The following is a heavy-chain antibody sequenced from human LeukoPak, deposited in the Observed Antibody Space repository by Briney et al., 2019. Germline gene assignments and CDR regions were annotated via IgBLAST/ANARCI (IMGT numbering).Heavy chain of an antibody. CDR3: AREGPGDTVTTLNPDYYYMDV. CDR1: GYTFTGYY. D-gene: IGHD4-11*01. V-gene: IGHV1-2*02. CDR2: INPNSCGT. J-gene: IGHJ6*03. Sequence: GASVKVSCKASGYTFTGYYMHWVRQAPGQGLEWMGWINPNSCGTNYSQKFQGRVTMTRDTSISTAYMEMRRLRSDDTAVYYCAREGPGDTVTTLNPDYYYMDVWGKGTTVTISS.